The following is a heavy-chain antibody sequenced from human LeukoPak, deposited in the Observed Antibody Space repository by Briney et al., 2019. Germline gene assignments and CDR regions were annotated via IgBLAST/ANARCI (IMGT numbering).Heavy chain of an antibody. CDR2: INQDGSVK. CDR1: GFTFSSYW. D-gene: IGHD3-9*01. Sequence: PGGSLRLSCAASGFTFSSYWMNWVRQAPGKGLEWVANINQDGSVKYYVDSVKGRFTISRDNAKNSLYLQMNSLRAEDTAVYYCARAILTGQQPYGMDVWGQGTTVTVSS. CDR3: ARAILTGQQPYGMDV. V-gene: IGHV3-7*05. J-gene: IGHJ6*02.